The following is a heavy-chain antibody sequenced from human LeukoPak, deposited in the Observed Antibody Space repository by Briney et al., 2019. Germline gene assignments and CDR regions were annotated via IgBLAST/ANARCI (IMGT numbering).Heavy chain of an antibody. Sequence: ASVKVSCKASGYLFIGQFLHWVRQAPGQGLEWMGWINPSSGDAKFAHQFQGRVTGSRDTSISTVYMELSSLTSDDTAVYYCLRARSGMDVWGQGTAVTVSS. V-gene: IGHV1-2*02. CDR3: LRARSGMDV. J-gene: IGHJ6*02. CDR1: GYLFIGQF. CDR2: INPSSGDA.